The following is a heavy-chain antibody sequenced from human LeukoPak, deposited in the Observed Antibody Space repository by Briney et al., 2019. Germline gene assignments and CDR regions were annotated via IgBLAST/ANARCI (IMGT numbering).Heavy chain of an antibody. CDR2: IKQDGSEK. D-gene: IGHD7-27*01. J-gene: IGHJ4*02. CDR3: TRGHNSPWGHYFDY. CDR1: GFTFSTYW. V-gene: IGHV3-7*03. Sequence: GGSLRLSCAASGFTFSTYWMSWVRQAPEKGLEWVANIKQDGSEKYYVDSVKGRFTISRDNAKNLLYLQMNSLRAEDTAIYYCTRGHNSPWGHYFDYWGQGTLVTVSS.